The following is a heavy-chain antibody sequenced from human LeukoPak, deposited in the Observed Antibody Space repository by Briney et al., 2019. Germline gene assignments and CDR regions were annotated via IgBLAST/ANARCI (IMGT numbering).Heavy chain of an antibody. CDR3: ATNSQWLVGNWFDP. D-gene: IGHD6-19*01. CDR1: GYTFTSYD. CDR2: INPNSGGT. V-gene: IGHV1-2*06. Sequence: ASVKVSCKASGYTFTSYDINWVRQAPGQGLEWMGRINPNSGGTNYAQKFQGRVTMTRDTSISTAYMELSRLRSDDTAVYYCATNSQWLVGNWFDPWGQGTLVTVSS. J-gene: IGHJ5*02.